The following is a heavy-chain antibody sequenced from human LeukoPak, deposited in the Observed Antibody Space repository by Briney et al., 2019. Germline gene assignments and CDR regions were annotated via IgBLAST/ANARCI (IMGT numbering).Heavy chain of an antibody. CDR1: GFTFKSYS. Sequence: GGSLRLSCAASGFTFKSYSINWLRQAPGKGLEWVSYISTSGSTIYYADSVKGRFTISRDNAKNSLYLQMNSLRAEDTAVYYCARDREMATTGTLGYWGQGTLVTVSS. J-gene: IGHJ4*02. CDR2: ISTSGSTI. D-gene: IGHD5-12*01. V-gene: IGHV3-48*04. CDR3: ARDREMATTGTLGY.